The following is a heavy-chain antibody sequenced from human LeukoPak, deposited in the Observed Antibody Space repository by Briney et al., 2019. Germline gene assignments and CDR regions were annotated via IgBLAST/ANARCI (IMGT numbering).Heavy chain of an antibody. Sequence: SVKVSCKASGYTFSSYAISWVRQAPGQGLEWMGGIIPIFGTANYAQKFRGRVTITADESTSTAYMELSSLRSEDTAVYYCARGLLDSSSWHDYWGQGTLVTVSS. CDR2: IIPIFGTA. V-gene: IGHV1-69*13. CDR3: ARGLLDSSSWHDY. J-gene: IGHJ4*02. CDR1: GYTFSSYA. D-gene: IGHD6-13*01.